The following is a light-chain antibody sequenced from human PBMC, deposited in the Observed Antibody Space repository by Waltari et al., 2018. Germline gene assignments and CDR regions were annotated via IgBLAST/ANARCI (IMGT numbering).Light chain of an antibody. V-gene: IGKV3-20*01. Sequence: EIVLTQSPGTLSLSPGERATLSCRAIQSVSSSYLAWYQQKPGQAPRLLIYGASSRATGIPDSFSGSGSGTDFTLTISRLEPEDFAVYYCQQYGSSPKTFGQGTKLEIK. J-gene: IGKJ2*01. CDR1: QSVSSSY. CDR2: GAS. CDR3: QQYGSSPKT.